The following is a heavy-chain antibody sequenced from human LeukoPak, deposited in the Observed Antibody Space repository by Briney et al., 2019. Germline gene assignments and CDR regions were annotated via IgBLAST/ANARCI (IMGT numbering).Heavy chain of an antibody. CDR1: GFTFSTYA. D-gene: IGHD3-22*01. Sequence: GGSLRLSCSANGFTFSTYALHWVRQAPGKGLEYVSAISNNGGRTYYGDSLKDRFTISRDNSKNTVYLQMRSLRAEDTAVYYCVKGHDTGGYSYLDYWGQGTLVTVSS. CDR2: ISNNGGRT. V-gene: IGHV3-64D*09. CDR3: VKGHDTGGYSYLDY. J-gene: IGHJ4*02.